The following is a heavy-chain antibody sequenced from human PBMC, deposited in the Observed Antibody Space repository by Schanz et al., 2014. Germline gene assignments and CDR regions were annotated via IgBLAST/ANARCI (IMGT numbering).Heavy chain of an antibody. Sequence: QVQLMQSGAEVKKPGASVKVSCETSGYTFTSYGLSWVRQPPGQGLEWMGWVSGYNGKTNYAQEFRGRVTMTTDSSTNTAYMELRSLRSDDTAVYFCARDLLNFYDDTAAYYFGDFWGQGTLVTVSS. V-gene: IGHV1-18*04. CDR3: ARDLLNFYDDTAAYYFGDF. CDR1: GYTFTSYG. D-gene: IGHD3-22*01. CDR2: VSGYNGKT. J-gene: IGHJ4*02.